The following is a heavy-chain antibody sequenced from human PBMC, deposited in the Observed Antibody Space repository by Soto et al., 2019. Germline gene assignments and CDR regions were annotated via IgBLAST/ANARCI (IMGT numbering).Heavy chain of an antibody. V-gene: IGHV4-61*01. Sequence: SETLSLTCTVSGGSVSSGSYYWSWIRQPPGKGLEWIGYIYYSGSPNYNPSLKSRVTISVDTSKNQFSLKLSSVTAADTAVYYCARGGGDRNWFDPWGQGTLVTVSS. D-gene: IGHD3-10*01. CDR3: ARGGGDRNWFDP. J-gene: IGHJ5*02. CDR1: GGSVSSGSYY. CDR2: IYYSGSP.